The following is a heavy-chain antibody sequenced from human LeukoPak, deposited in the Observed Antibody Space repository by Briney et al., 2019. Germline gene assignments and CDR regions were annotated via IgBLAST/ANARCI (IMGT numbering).Heavy chain of an antibody. D-gene: IGHD3-10*01. CDR2: INTSGGST. CDR3: ARDQRLVGDYYASGSYFDY. J-gene: IGHJ4*02. V-gene: IGHV1-46*01. Sequence: ASVKVSCKASGYRFTSYYMHWIRQAPGQGLEWMGVINTSGGSTSYEQKFQDRVTMTRDTSTSTVYMELSSLRSEDTAVYYCARDQRLVGDYYASGSYFDYWGQGTLVTVSS. CDR1: GYRFTSYY.